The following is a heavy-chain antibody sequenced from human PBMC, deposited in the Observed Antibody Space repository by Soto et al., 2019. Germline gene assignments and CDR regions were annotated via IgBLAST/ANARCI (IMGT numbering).Heavy chain of an antibody. J-gene: IGHJ4*02. Sequence: SETLSLTCSVSGVSLTSYYWSWIRQTPGKTLEWIGCIFYNGTTNYNPSLKSRVTISLDMSKNQFSLKLKSVSAEDTALYYCARGKGXHRYWGPGTLVT. CDR1: GVSLTSYY. CDR2: IFYNGTT. V-gene: IGHV4-59*01. CDR3: ARGKGXHRY.